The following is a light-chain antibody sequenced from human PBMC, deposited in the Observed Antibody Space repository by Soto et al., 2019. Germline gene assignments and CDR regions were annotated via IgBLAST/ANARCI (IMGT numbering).Light chain of an antibody. CDR3: QQYGSSPTWT. CDR2: GAS. V-gene: IGKV3-20*01. CDR1: QSVSSNY. Sequence: EIVLTQSPGTLSLFPGERATLSCRASQSVSSNYLAWYQHKPGQAPRLLIYGASSRATGIPDRFSGSGSGTDFTLTIRRLEPEDFAIDYCQQYGSSPTWTFGQGTKVEIK. J-gene: IGKJ1*01.